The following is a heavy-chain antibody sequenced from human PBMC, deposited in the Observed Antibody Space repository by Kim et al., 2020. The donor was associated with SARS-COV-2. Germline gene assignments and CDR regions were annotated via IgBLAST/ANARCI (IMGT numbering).Heavy chain of an antibody. J-gene: IGHJ4*02. CDR2: IYYSGST. D-gene: IGHD5-18*01. CDR1: GGSISSSSYY. V-gene: IGHV4-39*01. CDR3: ARHYRWADTAMAQGGDYFDY. Sequence: SETLSLTCTVSGGSISSSSYYWGWIRQPPGKGLEWIGSIYYSGSTYYNPFLKSRVTISVDTSKNQFSLKLSPVTAADTAVYYCARHYRWADTAMAQGGDYFDYWGQGTLVTVSS.